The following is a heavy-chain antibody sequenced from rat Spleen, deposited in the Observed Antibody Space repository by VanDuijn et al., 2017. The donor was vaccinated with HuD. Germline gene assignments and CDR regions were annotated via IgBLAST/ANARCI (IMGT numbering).Heavy chain of an antibody. CDR3: ARNDYPGISGVMDA. D-gene: IGHD1-4*01. V-gene: IGHV5-62*01. CDR1: GFTFSNYG. CDR2: ISSSSGT. J-gene: IGHJ4*01. Sequence: VQLVESGGGLVQPGRSMKLSCSASGFTFSNYGMHWIRQAPGKDLDWVAYISSSSGTVYSDAVKGRFTTSRDNAKNTLYLQLNSLKSEDTAIYYCARNDYPGISGVMDAWGQGASVTVSS.